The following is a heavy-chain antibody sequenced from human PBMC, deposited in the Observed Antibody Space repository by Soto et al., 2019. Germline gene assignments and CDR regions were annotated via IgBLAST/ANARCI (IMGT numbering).Heavy chain of an antibody. D-gene: IGHD3-22*01. Sequence: ASVKVSCTASGYTFTGYYMRWVRQAPGQGLEWMGWINPNSGGTNYAQKFQGWVTMTRDTSISTAYLELSRLRSDDTAVYYCARGGSSKNIITYWLDPWGQGTLVTVSS. CDR2: INPNSGGT. V-gene: IGHV1-2*04. CDR1: GYTFTGYY. CDR3: ARGGSSKNIITYWLDP. J-gene: IGHJ5*02.